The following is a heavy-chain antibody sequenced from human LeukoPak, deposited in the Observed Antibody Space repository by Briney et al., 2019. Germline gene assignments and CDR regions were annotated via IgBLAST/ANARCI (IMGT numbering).Heavy chain of an antibody. J-gene: IGHJ4*02. D-gene: IGHD5-12*01. CDR1: GFTFDDYA. CDR3: AAHGTWGYSGYDAFFDY. CDR2: ISWDGGST. Sequence: PGGSLRLSCAASGFTFDDYAMHWVRQAPGKGLEWVSLISWDGGSTYYADSVKGRFTISRDNSKNTLYLQMNSLRAEDTAVYYCAAHGTWGYSGYDAFFDYWGQGTLVTVSS. V-gene: IGHV3-43D*03.